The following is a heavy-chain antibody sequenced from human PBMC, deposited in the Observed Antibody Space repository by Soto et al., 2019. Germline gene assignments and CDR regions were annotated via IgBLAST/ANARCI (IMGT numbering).Heavy chain of an antibody. V-gene: IGHV1-69*13. CDR3: ATTILRFCDGDCYSGLIFAY. CDR2: IIPIFDTV. D-gene: IGHD2-21*01. J-gene: IGHJ4*02. Sequence: GASVKVSCKASGGTFSNFSISWVRQAPGQGLEWMGGIIPIFDTVNYAQKFQGRVTITADESTNTACMELSSLRSEDTALYYCATTILRFCDGDCYSGLIFAYWGRGTLVTVSS. CDR1: GGTFSNFS.